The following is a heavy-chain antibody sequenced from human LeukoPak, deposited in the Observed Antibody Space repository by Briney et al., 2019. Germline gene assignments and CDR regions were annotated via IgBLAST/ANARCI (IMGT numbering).Heavy chain of an antibody. CDR1: GFTFRTYW. D-gene: IGHD7-27*01. CDR3: ARSLTGVTSY. Sequence: GGSLRLSCAASGFTFRTYWMSWVRQAPGKGLEWVANIKQDGSEKYYVDSVEGRFTISRDNAKNSLYLQMNSLRAEDTAVYYCARSLTGVTSYWGQGTLVTVSS. J-gene: IGHJ4*02. CDR2: IKQDGSEK. V-gene: IGHV3-7*01.